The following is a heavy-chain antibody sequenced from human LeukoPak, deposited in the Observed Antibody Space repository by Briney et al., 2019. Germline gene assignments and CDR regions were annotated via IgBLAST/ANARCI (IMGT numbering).Heavy chain of an antibody. CDR2: IYENGGTT. D-gene: IGHD2-2*01. CDR1: GFTFRSHA. V-gene: IGHV3-23*01. CDR3: ARDWCGGSSCHSYLDY. J-gene: IGHJ4*02. Sequence: GGSLRLSCVGSGFTFRSHAMSWVRQAPEKGLEFVSGIYENGGTTYYADSVKGRFSISRDNSKNTLYLQMDSLRDEGTAVYYCARDWCGGSSCHSYLDYWGQGTLVTVSS.